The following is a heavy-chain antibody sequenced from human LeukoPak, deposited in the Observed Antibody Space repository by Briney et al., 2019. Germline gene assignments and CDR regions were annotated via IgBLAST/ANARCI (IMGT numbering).Heavy chain of an antibody. V-gene: IGHV5-51*01. J-gene: IGHJ4*02. CDR1: GYRFTSYW. CDR3: ARHQTSAAEFDY. CDR2: IYPGDSDI. D-gene: IGHD2-2*01. Sequence: GEPLKISCKGSGYRFTSYWIGWVRQMPGKGLEWMGIIYPGDSDIRYSPSFQGQVTISADKSISTAYLQWSSLKASGTAIYYCARHQTSAAEFDYWGQGTLVTVSS.